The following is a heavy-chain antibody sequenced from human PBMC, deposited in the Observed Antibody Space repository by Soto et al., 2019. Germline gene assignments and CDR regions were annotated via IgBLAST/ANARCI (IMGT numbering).Heavy chain of an antibody. CDR2: ISGSSRYT. V-gene: IGHV3-11*06. CDR1: GFNFSDHY. CDR3: ARHTSGWHYYDY. J-gene: IGHJ4*02. D-gene: IGHD6-19*01. Sequence: VGSLRLSCAASGFNFSDHYMNWIRQAPGKGLEWVSYISGSSRYTNFADSVKGRFTISRDNAKNSLYLQMNSLRAEDTAVYYCARHTSGWHYYDYWGQGTPVTVSS.